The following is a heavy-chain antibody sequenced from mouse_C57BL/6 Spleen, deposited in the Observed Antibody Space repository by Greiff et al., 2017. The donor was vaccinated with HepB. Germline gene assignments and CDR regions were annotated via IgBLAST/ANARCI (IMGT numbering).Heavy chain of an antibody. V-gene: IGHV5-6*02. D-gene: IGHD1-1*01. Sequence: DVMLVESGGDLVKPGGSLKLSCAASGFTFSSYGMSWVRPTPDTRLEWVATSSSGGSYTYYPDSVKGRFTISRDNAKNTLYLQMSSRKSEDTAMYYCARQGASYGSSDYYAMDYWGQGTSVTVSS. CDR2: SSSGGSYT. J-gene: IGHJ4*01. CDR1: GFTFSSYG. CDR3: ARQGASYGSSDYYAMDY.